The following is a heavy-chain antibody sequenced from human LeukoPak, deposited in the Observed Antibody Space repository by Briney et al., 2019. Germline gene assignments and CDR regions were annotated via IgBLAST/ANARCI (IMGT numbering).Heavy chain of an antibody. D-gene: IGHD2-2*01. J-gene: IGHJ4*02. Sequence: PGGSLRLSCAASGVTFSSYWMSWVRQAPGKGLEWVANIKQDGSEKYYVDSVKGRFTISRDNAKNSLYLQMNSLRAEDTAVYYCARDYGVPAWSDYWGQGTLVTVSS. V-gene: IGHV3-7*01. CDR2: IKQDGSEK. CDR1: GVTFSSYW. CDR3: ARDYGVPAWSDY.